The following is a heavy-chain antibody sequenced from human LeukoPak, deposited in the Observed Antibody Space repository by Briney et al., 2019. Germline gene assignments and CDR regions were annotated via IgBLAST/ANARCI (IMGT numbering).Heavy chain of an antibody. CDR1: GGSFSGYY. J-gene: IGHJ4*02. CDR3: ARAGGLRIAVAPIDC. D-gene: IGHD6-19*01. CDR2: IYSGGGT. V-gene: IGHV3-53*01. Sequence: PSETLSLTCAVYGGSFSGYYWTWVRQAPGKGLEWVSVIYSGGGTFYADSVKGRFTISRDNSKNTLYLQMSSLRADDTAVYYCARAGGLRIAVAPIDCWGQRTLVTVSS.